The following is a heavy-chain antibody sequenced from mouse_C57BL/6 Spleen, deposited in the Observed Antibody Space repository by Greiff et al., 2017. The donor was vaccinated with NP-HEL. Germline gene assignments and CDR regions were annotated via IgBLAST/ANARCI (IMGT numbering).Heavy chain of an antibody. CDR2: IDPSDSYT. CDR1: GYTFTSYW. J-gene: IGHJ3*01. V-gene: IGHV1-69*01. CDR3: ARGEGNSWFAY. D-gene: IGHD2-1*01. Sequence: QVQLQQPGAELVMPGASVKLSCKASGYTFTSYWMHWVKQRPGQGLEWIGEIDPSDSYTNYNQKFKGKSTLTVDKSSSTAYMQLSSLTSEDSAVYYCARGEGNSWFAYWGQGTLVTVSA.